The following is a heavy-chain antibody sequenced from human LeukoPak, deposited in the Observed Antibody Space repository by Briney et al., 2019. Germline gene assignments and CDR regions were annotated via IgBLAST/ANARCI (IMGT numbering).Heavy chain of an antibody. CDR2: ISAYNGNT. J-gene: IGHJ4*02. V-gene: IGHV1-18*04. D-gene: IGHD1-14*01. CDR3: AREYRMTTFDY. Sequence: ASVKVSCTASGYTFTSYGISWVRQAPGQGLEWMGWISAYNGNTNYAQKIQGRVTMTTDTATSTAYMELRSLRSDDTAVYYCAREYRMTTFDYWGQGTLVTVSS. CDR1: GYTFTSYG.